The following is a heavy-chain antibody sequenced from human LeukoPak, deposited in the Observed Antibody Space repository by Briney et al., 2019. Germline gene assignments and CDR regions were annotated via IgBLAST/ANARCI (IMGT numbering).Heavy chain of an antibody. Sequence: PGGSLRLSCAASGFTFSSYAMHWVRQAPGKGLEWVASIKHDGSEKYYVDSVRGRFTISRDNTMNSLYLQMSSLRAEDTAVYYCAXDRGWRTSGYYLYYFEYWGQGTLVTFSS. CDR2: IKHDGSEK. V-gene: IGHV3-7*01. D-gene: IGHD3-3*01. J-gene: IGHJ4*02. CDR3: AXDRGWRTSGYYLYYFEY. CDR1: GFTFSSYA.